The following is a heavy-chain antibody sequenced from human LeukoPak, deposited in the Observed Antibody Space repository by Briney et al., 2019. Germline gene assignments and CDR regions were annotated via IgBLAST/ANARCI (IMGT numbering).Heavy chain of an antibody. CDR1: GYSFTSYW. V-gene: IGHV5-51*01. Sequence: GESLTISCKGSGYSFTSYWIGWVRQMPGKGLEWMGIIYPGDSDTRYSPSFQGQVTISADKSISTAYLQWSSLKASDTAMYYCARHLPPQQDMYGWFDPWGQGTLVTVSS. CDR3: ARHLPPQQDMYGWFDP. CDR2: IYPGDSDT. D-gene: IGHD2-15*01. J-gene: IGHJ5*02.